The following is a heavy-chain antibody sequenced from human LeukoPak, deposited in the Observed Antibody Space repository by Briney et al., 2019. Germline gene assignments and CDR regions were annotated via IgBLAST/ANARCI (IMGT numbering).Heavy chain of an antibody. Sequence: SETLSLTCVVSGDSISSSTYYWAWIRQPPGKGLEWIGSIYYSGSTYYNPSLKSRVTISVDTSKNQFSLKLSSVTAADTAVYYCARVPGIAVAGKFDPWGQGTLVTVSS. CDR1: GDSISSSTYY. CDR3: ARVPGIAVAGKFDP. J-gene: IGHJ5*02. D-gene: IGHD6-19*01. V-gene: IGHV4-39*01. CDR2: IYYSGST.